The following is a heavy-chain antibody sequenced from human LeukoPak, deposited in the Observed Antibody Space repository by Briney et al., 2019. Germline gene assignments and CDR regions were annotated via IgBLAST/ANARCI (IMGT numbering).Heavy chain of an antibody. V-gene: IGHV3-7*01. CDR2: IKQDGSEK. J-gene: IGHJ5*02. Sequence: GGSLRLSCAASGFTFSSYWMSWVRQAPGKGLEWVANIKQDGSEKYYVDSAKGRFTISRDNAKNSLYLQMNSLRAEDTAVHYRARGCSGGSCYESKFDPWGQGTLVTVSS. D-gene: IGHD2-15*01. CDR3: ARGCSGGSCYESKFDP. CDR1: GFTFSSYW.